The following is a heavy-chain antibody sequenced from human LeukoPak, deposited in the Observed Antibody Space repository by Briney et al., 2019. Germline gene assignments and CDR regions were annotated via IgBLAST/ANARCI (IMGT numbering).Heavy chain of an antibody. CDR2: IRSSGSSI. CDR3: ARVSDRWSCDV. V-gene: IGHV3-11*01. D-gene: IGHD2-15*01. J-gene: IGHJ6*04. Sequence: GGSLTLSCAASGFTFSGYSMSWIRQAPGKGLEWVSYIRSSGSSIYYADSVKGRFTISRDNANNSLYLQMNSLRVEDTAMYYCARVSDRWSCDVWGKGTTVTVSS. CDR1: GFTFSGYS.